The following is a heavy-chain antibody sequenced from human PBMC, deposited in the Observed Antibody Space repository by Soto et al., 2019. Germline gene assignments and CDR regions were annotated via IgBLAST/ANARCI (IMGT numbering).Heavy chain of an antibody. V-gene: IGHV3-23*01. CDR1: GLTFGSSA. Sequence: GGSLRLSCAASGLTFGSSAMTWVRQTPGKGLEGVSTISSTGITTYYADSVRGRFTISRDNSKNSLFLQMNSLRAEDTAMYYCAKGILRDCSSYLCYISDALDIWGQGTMVTVSS. D-gene: IGHD2-2*01. J-gene: IGHJ3*02. CDR3: AKGILRDCSSYLCYISDALDI. CDR2: ISSTGITT.